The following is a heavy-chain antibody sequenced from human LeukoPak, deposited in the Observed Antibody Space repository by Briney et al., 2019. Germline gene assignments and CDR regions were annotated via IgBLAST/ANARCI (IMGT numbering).Heavy chain of an antibody. V-gene: IGHV1-69*04. CDR1: GGTFSSYA. Sequence: ASVKVSCKASGGTFSSYAISWVRQAPGQGLEWMGRIIPIFGIANYAQKFQGRVTITADKSTSTAYMELSSLRSEDTVVYYCAREDDSSGITFDYWGQGTLVTVSS. CDR2: IIPIFGIA. J-gene: IGHJ4*02. D-gene: IGHD3-22*01. CDR3: AREDDSSGITFDY.